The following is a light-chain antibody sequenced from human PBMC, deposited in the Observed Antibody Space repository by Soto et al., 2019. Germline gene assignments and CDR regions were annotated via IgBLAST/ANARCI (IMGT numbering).Light chain of an antibody. CDR1: SSDVGGYDF. CDR2: DVN. CDR3: SSYGGSNPVV. J-gene: IGLJ2*01. V-gene: IGLV2-8*01. Sequence: QSALTQPPSASGSPGQSVTISCTGTSSDVGGYDFVSWYQQHPGKAPKLIIYDVNKRPSGVPDRFSASKSGYTASLTVSRLQAEDEADYYCSSYGGSNPVVFGGGTKLTVL.